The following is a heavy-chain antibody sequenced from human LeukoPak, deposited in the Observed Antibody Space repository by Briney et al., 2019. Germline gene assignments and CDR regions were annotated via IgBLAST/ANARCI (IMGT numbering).Heavy chain of an antibody. CDR3: ARDYYDSSSYYYFDY. V-gene: IGHV3-11*01. Sequence: PGGSLRLSCAASGFTFSDYYMSWIRQAPGKGLEWVSYISSSGSTIYYADSVKGRFTISRDNAKNSLYLQMNSLRAEDTAVYYCARDYYDSSSYYYFDYWGQGTLVTVSS. D-gene: IGHD3-22*01. CDR2: ISSSGSTI. CDR1: GFTFSDYY. J-gene: IGHJ4*02.